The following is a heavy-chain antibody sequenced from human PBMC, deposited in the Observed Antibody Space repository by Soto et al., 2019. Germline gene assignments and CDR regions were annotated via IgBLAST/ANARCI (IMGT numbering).Heavy chain of an antibody. D-gene: IGHD6-13*01. CDR3: ARSSSTWPYYYYGMDV. J-gene: IGHJ6*02. CDR2: ISSDGSST. V-gene: IGHV3-74*01. Sequence: EVQLVESGGGLVQPGGSLRLSCAASGFTFSTYWMHWVRQAPGKGLMWVSRISSDGSSTVYADSVKGRFTISRVNAKNTLYLQMNSLRAEDTAVYYCARSSSTWPYYYYGMDVWGQGTTVTVSS. CDR1: GFTFSTYW.